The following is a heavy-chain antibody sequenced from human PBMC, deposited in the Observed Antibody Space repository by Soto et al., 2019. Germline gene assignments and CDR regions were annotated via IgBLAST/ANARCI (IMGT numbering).Heavy chain of an antibody. CDR1: GGSFSGYY. D-gene: IGHD2-15*01. Sequence: QVQLQQWGAGLLKPSETLSLTCAVYGGSFSGYYWSWIRQPQGKGLEWMGVINHGGNTNSNPYLKRRVTTSEDTSKNHFSLKLRSVTAADTAVYYCARARQDVSRRGLCPYYFDYWGQGTLGTVSS. V-gene: IGHV4-34*01. J-gene: IGHJ4*02. CDR2: INHGGNT. CDR3: ARARQDVSRRGLCPYYFDY.